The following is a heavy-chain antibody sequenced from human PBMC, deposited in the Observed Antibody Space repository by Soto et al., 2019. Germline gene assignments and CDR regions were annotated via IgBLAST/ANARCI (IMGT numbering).Heavy chain of an antibody. CDR2: ISAYNGNT. V-gene: IGHV1-18*01. D-gene: IGHD1-26*01. CDR3: ASPSATTLMDYYYYGMDV. CDR1: GYTFTSYG. J-gene: IGHJ6*02. Sequence: GASVKVSCKASGYTFTSYGISWVRQAPGQGLEWMGWISAYNGNTNYAQKLQGRVTMTTDTSTSTAYMELRSLRSDDTAVYYCASPSATTLMDYYYYGMDVWGQGTTVTVSS.